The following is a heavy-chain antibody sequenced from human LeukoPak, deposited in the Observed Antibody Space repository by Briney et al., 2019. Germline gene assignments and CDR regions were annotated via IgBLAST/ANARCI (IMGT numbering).Heavy chain of an antibody. V-gene: IGHV4-59*08. D-gene: IGHD1-26*01. CDR2: TYYTGTS. J-gene: IGHJ5*02. CDR3: ASLRYSLGFHKWFDP. Sequence: SETLSLTCSVSGGSIRSHYWSWIRQSPGKGLEWIGFTYYTGTSNSNPSLKSRVIMSTDPSKNQVSLRLTSVTAADTAIYYFASLRYSLGFHKWFDPWGQGILVTVSS. CDR1: GGSIRSHY.